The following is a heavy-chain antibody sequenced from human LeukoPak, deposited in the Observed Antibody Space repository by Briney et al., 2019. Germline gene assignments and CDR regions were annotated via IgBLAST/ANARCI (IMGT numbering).Heavy chain of an antibody. D-gene: IGHD3-9*01. V-gene: IGHV3-21*01. CDR1: GFTFSSYS. Sequence: PGGSLRLSCAASGFTFSSYSMNWVRQAPGKGLEWVSSISSSSSYIYYADSVKGRFTISRDNAKNSLYLQMNSLRAEDTAVYYCARGDYDILTGYYMSANWFDPWGQGTLVTVSS. J-gene: IGHJ5*02. CDR2: ISSSSSYI. CDR3: ARGDYDILTGYYMSANWFDP.